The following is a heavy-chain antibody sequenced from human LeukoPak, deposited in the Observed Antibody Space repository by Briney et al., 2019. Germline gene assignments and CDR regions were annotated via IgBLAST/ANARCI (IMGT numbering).Heavy chain of an antibody. D-gene: IGHD1-26*01. Sequence: QSGGPLRLSCAASGFTFDNYAIHWVRQVPGKGLQWVSGISWNSGNVGYADSVKGRFTISRDNAKNSLDLQMNSLRAEDTALYYCAKDMGSGSYKGFLDYWGQGTLVTVSS. CDR2: ISWNSGNV. J-gene: IGHJ4*02. CDR3: AKDMGSGSYKGFLDY. CDR1: GFTFDNYA. V-gene: IGHV3-9*01.